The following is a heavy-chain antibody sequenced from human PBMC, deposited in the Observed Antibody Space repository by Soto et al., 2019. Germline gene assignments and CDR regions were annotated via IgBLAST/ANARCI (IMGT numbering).Heavy chain of an antibody. V-gene: IGHV3-15*01. CDR2: IKSKTDGGTT. CDR3: TTAVVPAAIGFDY. CDR1: GFTFSNAW. J-gene: IGHJ4*02. D-gene: IGHD2-2*02. Sequence: LSLTCAASGFTFSNAWMRWVRQAPGKGLEWAGRIKSKTDGGTTDYAAPVKGRFTISRDDSKNTLYLQMDSLKTEDTSVYYCTTAVVPAAIGFDYWGQGTLVTVSS.